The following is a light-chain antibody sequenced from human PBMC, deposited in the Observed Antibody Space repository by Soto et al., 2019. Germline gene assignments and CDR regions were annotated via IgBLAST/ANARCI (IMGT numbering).Light chain of an antibody. CDR2: AAS. J-gene: IGKJ4*01. Sequence: DIQMTQSPSSLSASVGDRVTITCRASQDIRNDLGWYQQIPGKAPKLLIYAASSLQSGVPSRFSGSGSGTDFTLTISSLQPEDFATYYCQQANSFPLTFGGGTKVEIK. CDR3: QQANSFPLT. CDR1: QDIRND. V-gene: IGKV1-17*01.